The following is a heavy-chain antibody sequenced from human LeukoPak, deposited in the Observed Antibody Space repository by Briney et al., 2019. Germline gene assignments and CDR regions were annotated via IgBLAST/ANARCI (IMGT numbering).Heavy chain of an antibody. CDR1: GYTFRGNY. D-gene: IGHD4-11*01. V-gene: IGHV1-2*02. CDR3: ARDPSSVTLYFFDY. J-gene: IGHJ4*02. Sequence: ASVKISCKASGYTFRGNYIHWLRQAPGQGLAWMGWIDANNGDTKSAQKFQGRVTMSRDTSISTAYMDLSSLSPDDAAVYYCARDPSSVTLYFFDYWGKGTLVTVSS. CDR2: IDANNGDT.